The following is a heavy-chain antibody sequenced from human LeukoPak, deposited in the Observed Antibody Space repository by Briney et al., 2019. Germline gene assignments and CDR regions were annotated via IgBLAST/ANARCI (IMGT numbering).Heavy chain of an antibody. J-gene: IGHJ4*02. Sequence: GGSLRLSCAASGLTLGNAWMSWVRQAPGKGLEWVGHIKSNSAGGATDFAAPVKGRFAMSRDNSKNILFLQMNSLESEDTGMYYCTTDKFSSGWYGGFDSWGQGTLVTVSS. CDR3: TTDKFSSGWYGGFDS. CDR2: IKSNSAGGAT. D-gene: IGHD6-19*01. CDR1: GLTLGNAW. V-gene: IGHV3-15*01.